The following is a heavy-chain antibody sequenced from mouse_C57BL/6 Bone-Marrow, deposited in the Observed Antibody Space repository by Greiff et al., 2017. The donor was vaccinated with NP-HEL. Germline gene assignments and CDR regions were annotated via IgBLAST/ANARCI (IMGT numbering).Heavy chain of an antibody. V-gene: IGHV5-2*01. CDR1: EYEFPSHD. D-gene: IGHD2-4*01. CDR3: ARPPIYYDYDGAMDY. J-gene: IGHJ4*01. Sequence: EVKVVESGGGLVQPGESLKLSCESNEYEFPSHDMSWVRKTPEKRLELVAAINSDGGSTYYPDTMERRFIISRDNTKKTLYLQMSSLRSEDTALYYCARPPIYYDYDGAMDYWGQGTSVTVSS. CDR2: INSDGGST.